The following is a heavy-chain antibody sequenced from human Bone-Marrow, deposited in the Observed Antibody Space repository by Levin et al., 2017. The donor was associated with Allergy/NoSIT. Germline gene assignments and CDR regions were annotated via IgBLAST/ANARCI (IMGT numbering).Heavy chain of an antibody. Sequence: ASVKVSCKASGYTFSDYGISWLRQAPGQGLEWMGWISAYNGHTKYAQKFQGRVAMTTDTSTTTAYMELRSLTSDDAAVYYCVRIGADGTYFASWGQGTLVTVSS. CDR3: VRIGADGTYFAS. D-gene: IGHD6-13*01. CDR2: ISAYNGHT. J-gene: IGHJ4*02. CDR1: GYTFSDYG. V-gene: IGHV1-18*01.